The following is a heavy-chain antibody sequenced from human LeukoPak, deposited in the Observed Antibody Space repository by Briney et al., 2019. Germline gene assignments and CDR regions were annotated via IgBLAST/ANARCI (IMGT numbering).Heavy chain of an antibody. CDR3: ARFTAMVPEGAFDI. J-gene: IGHJ3*02. CDR2: MNPNNGNT. V-gene: IGHV1-8*01. CDR1: GYTFTSYD. D-gene: IGHD5-18*01. Sequence: GASVKVSCKASGYTFTSYDINWVRQATGQGLEWMGWMNPNNGNTGYAQKFQGRVTMTRNTSISTAYMELSSLRSEDTAVYYCARFTAMVPEGAFDIWGQGTMVTVSS.